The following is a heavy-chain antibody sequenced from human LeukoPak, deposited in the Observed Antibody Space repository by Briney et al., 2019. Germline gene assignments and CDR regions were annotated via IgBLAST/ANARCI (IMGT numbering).Heavy chain of an antibody. V-gene: IGHV3-7*01. CDR2: IKQDESEK. D-gene: IGHD6-19*01. Sequence: GGSLRLSCAASGFPFSSYSMTWVRQAPGKGLEWVANIKQDESEKYYVDSVKGRFTISRDNAKDSLYLQMNSLRVEDTAVYYCAREGVLVAGRRHLDYWGQGTLVTVSS. CDR1: GFPFSSYS. J-gene: IGHJ4*02. CDR3: AREGVLVAGRRHLDY.